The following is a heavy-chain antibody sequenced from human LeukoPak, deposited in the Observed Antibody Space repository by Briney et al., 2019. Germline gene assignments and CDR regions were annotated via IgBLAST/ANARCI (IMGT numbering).Heavy chain of an antibody. J-gene: IGHJ4*02. D-gene: IGHD3-16*02. CDR3: AREVANNDYVWGSYRRGY. CDR2: IKSKTDGGTT. CDR1: GFTFSNAW. Sequence: GGSLRLSCAASGFTFSNAWMSWVRQAPGKGLEWVGRIKSKTDGGTTDYAAPVKGRFTISRDDSKNTLYMQMNSLKTEDTAVYYCAREVANNDYVWGSYRRGYWGQGTLVTVSS. V-gene: IGHV3-15*01.